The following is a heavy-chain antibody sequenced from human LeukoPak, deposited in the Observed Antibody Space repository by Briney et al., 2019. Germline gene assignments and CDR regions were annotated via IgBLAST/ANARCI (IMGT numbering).Heavy chain of an antibody. CDR1: GGSISSYY. CDR2: IYTSESTSGAT. J-gene: IGHJ4*02. Sequence: PSETLSLTCTVSGGSISSYYWSWIRQPAGKGLEWIGRIYTSESTSGATNYNPSLKNRVSMSVDTSKNQFSVKLSSVTAADTAVYYCARGRWYLDSWGQGALVTVSS. V-gene: IGHV4-4*07. D-gene: IGHD6-13*01. CDR3: ARGRWYLDS.